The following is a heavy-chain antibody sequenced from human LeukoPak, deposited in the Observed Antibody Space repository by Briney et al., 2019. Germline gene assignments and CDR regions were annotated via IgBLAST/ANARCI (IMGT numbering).Heavy chain of an antibody. V-gene: IGHV4-39*01. CDR2: IYYGGST. D-gene: IGHD6-13*01. Sequence: SETLSLTCTVSGGSISSSSYYWGWIRQPPGKGLEWIGSIYYGGSTYYNPSLKSRVTISVDTSKNQFSLKLNSVTAADTAVYYCATYIAAAGSVDYWGQGTLVTVSS. CDR1: GGSISSSSYY. J-gene: IGHJ4*02. CDR3: ATYIAAAGSVDY.